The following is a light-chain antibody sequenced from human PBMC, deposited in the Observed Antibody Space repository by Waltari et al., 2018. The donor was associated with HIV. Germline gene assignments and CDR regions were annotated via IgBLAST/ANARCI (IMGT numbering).Light chain of an antibody. V-gene: IGKV1-39*01. CDR1: QSISNY. CDR3: QQSYTTPPWT. CDR2: GAS. J-gene: IGKJ1*01. Sequence: DIQMTQSPSSLPASVGDRVTITCRASQSISNYLNWYQQKPGKAPSLLIYGASRLQSGVPSRFSGSGSVTDFTLTISSLQAEDFATYYCQQSYTTPPWTFGQGTKVEI.